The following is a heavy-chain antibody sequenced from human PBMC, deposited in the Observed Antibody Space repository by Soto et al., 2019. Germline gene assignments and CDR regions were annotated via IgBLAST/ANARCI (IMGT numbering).Heavy chain of an antibody. Sequence: ASVKVSCKVSRYTLTELSMHWVRQAPGKGLEWMGGFDPEDGETIYAQKFQGRVTMTEDTSTDTAYMELSSLRSEDTAVYYCATGGARYYWFDPWGQGTLVTVSS. V-gene: IGHV1-24*01. CDR1: RYTLTELS. CDR2: FDPEDGET. D-gene: IGHD3-16*02. J-gene: IGHJ5*02. CDR3: ATGGARYYWFDP.